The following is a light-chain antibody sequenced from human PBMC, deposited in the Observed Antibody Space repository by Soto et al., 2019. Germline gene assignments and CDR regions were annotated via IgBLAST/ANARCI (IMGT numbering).Light chain of an antibody. CDR1: SSDIGGYNY. Sequence: QSVLTQPASVSGSPGQSITISCTGTSSDIGGYNYVSWYKQHPGKAPKLMIYDVRNRPSGVSNRFSGSRSGNTASLTISGLQAEDEADYYCSSYTSSSPVVFGGGTKLTVL. V-gene: IGLV2-14*01. J-gene: IGLJ2*01. CDR2: DVR. CDR3: SSYTSSSPVV.